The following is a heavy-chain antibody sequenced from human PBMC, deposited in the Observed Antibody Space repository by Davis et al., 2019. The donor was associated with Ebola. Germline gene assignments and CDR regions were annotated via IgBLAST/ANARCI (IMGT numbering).Heavy chain of an antibody. Sequence: GESLKISCAASGFTFSSYSMNWVRQAPGKGLEWVSSISSSSSYIYYADSVKGRFTISRDNAKNSLYLQMSSLRAEDTAVYYCVKGNTIAYYYGMDVWGQGTTVTVSS. CDR1: GFTFSSYS. CDR3: VKGNTIAYYYGMDV. J-gene: IGHJ6*02. CDR2: ISSSSSYI. D-gene: IGHD2-21*01. V-gene: IGHV3-21*01.